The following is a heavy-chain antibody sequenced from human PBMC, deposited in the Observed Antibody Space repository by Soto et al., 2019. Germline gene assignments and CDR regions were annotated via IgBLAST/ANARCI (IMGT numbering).Heavy chain of an antibody. V-gene: IGHV3-23*01. CDR3: AKGLGAYYYHGTDV. CDR2: ISGSGGST. CDR1: GFTFDSYA. Sequence: GGSLRLSCAASGFTFDSYAMSWVRQAPGKGLEWVSGISGSGGSTYYADSVKGRFTTSRDNSKNTLYLQMNSLRAEDTAVYYCAKGLGAYYYHGTDVWGQGTTVTVSS. D-gene: IGHD4-17*01. J-gene: IGHJ6*02.